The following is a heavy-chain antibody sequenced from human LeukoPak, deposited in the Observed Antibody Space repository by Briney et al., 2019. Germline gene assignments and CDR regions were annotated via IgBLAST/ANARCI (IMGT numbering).Heavy chain of an antibody. J-gene: IGHJ4*02. CDR1: GGTFSTHA. CDR3: ARMSVTGPSQFDL. V-gene: IGHV1-69*05. Sequence: GASVTVSCRAPGGTFSTHAVSWVRQAPGQGLEWMGGIIPMFGANYAQNFRGRVTITTDESTSTAYMELSSLRSEDTAIYYCARMSVTGPSQFDLWGQGTRVTVAS. CDR2: IIPMFGA. D-gene: IGHD4-17*01.